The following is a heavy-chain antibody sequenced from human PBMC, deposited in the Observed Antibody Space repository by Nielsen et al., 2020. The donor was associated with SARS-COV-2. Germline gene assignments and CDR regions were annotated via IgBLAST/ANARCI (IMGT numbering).Heavy chain of an antibody. D-gene: IGHD3-22*01. CDR2: IIPIFGTA. CDR1: GYTFTSYG. CDR3: ATIPGDSSGYYYASDAFDI. Sequence: SVKVSCKASGYTFTSYGISWVRQAPGQGLEWMGGIIPIFGTANYAQKFQGRVTITADESTSTAYMELSSLRSEDTAVYYCATIPGDSSGYYYASDAFDIWGQGTMVTVSS. V-gene: IGHV1-69*13. J-gene: IGHJ3*02.